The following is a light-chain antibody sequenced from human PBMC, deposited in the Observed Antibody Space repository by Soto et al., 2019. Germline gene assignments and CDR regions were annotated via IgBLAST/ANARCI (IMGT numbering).Light chain of an antibody. J-gene: IGKJ1*01. V-gene: IGKV3D-20*02. CDR2: GAS. CDR3: QQRSNWPPWT. Sequence: IVLSLSPGTLSLSTGERATLSCRASQSVSSSYLAWYQQKPGQAPRLLIYGASSRATGIPDRFSGSGSGTDFTLTISRLEPEDFAVYYCQQRSNWPPWTFGQGTKV. CDR1: QSVSSSY.